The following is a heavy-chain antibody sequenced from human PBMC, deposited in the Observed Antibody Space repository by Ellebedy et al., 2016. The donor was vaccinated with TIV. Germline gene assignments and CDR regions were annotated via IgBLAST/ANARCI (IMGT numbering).Heavy chain of an antibody. D-gene: IGHD6-19*01. V-gene: IGHV1-46*01. Sequence: AASVKVSCKASGYTFTSDLIHWVRQAPGQGLEWMGIITPTAGSTSSAQKFQGRVTMTSDTSTRTVYMELSSLRSEDTAVYYCARAPSVDPHMDVWGQGTTVTVSS. CDR3: ARAPSVDPHMDV. CDR2: ITPTAGST. J-gene: IGHJ6*02. CDR1: GYTFTSDL.